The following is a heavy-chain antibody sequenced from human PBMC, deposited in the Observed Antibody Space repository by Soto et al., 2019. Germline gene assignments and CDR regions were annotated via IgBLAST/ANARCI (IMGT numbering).Heavy chain of an antibody. CDR1: GGTFSSYS. CDR3: ARDGGRHSGGIDY. CDR2: IIPIFGTA. J-gene: IGHJ4*02. Sequence: QVQLVQSGAEVKKPGYSVKVSCKASGGTFSSYSINWVRQAPGQVLEWLGEIIPIFGTANYAQTFQGRVTITADESTSTAYMALSSLRSEDTAVYYCARDGGRHSGGIDYWGQGTLVTVSS. V-gene: IGHV1-69*01. D-gene: IGHD1-26*01.